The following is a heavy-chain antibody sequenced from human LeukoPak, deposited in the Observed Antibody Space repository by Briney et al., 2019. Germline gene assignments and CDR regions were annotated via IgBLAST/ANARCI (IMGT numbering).Heavy chain of an antibody. D-gene: IGHD3-10*01. J-gene: IGHJ5*02. CDR1: GGSFSGYY. V-gene: IGHV4-34*01. CDR2: INHSGST. CDR3: ARGSPRGYGSGSYVGSWFDP. Sequence: AETLSLTCAVYGGSFSGYYWSWIRQPPGKGLEWIGEINHSGSTNYNPSLKSRVTISVDTSKNQFSLKLSSVTAADTAVYYCARGSPRGYGSGSYVGSWFDPWGQGTLVTLSS.